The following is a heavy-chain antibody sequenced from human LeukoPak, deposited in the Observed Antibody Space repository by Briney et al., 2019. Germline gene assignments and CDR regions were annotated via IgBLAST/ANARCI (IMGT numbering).Heavy chain of an antibody. V-gene: IGHV4-34*01. CDR2: INHSGSI. J-gene: IGHJ1*01. CDR3: ARTRSIAAAGGEYFQH. CDR1: GASFSYDY. Sequence: SETLSLTCAVYGASFSYDYWSWIRQAPGKGLEWIGEINHSGSITYNPSLKSRVTISAEKSKSQFSLRLTSVTAADTAVYYCARTRSIAAAGGEYFQHWGQGTLVTVSS. D-gene: IGHD6-13*01.